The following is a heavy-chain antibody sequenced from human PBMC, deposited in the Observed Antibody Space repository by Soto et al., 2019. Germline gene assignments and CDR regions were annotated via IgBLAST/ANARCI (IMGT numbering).Heavy chain of an antibody. CDR2: ISGSTSST. D-gene: IGHD3-16*01. J-gene: IGHJ4*02. Sequence: DVQLLESGGGLVQPGGSLRLSCAASGFTFSTYAMNWVRQAPGKGLEWVSAISGSTSSTYYADSVKGRFIISRDNSKSMLYLQLNSLRPEDTAVYFCARPENALSWGNGPDYWGQGTVVTVSS. CDR3: ARPENALSWGNGPDY. CDR1: GFTFSTYA. V-gene: IGHV3-23*01.